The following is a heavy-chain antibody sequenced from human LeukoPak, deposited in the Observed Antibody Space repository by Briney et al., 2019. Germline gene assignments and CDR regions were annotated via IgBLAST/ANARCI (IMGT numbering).Heavy chain of an antibody. D-gene: IGHD6-13*01. Sequence: GGSLRLSCAASGFXFSSYSMNWVRQAPGKGLEWVSSISSSSSYIYYADSVKGRFTISRDNAKNSLYLQMNSLRAEDTAVYYCARGMYSSSWYADYWGQGTLVTVSS. CDR2: ISSSSSYI. V-gene: IGHV3-21*01. CDR3: ARGMYSSSWYADY. J-gene: IGHJ4*02. CDR1: GFXFSSYS.